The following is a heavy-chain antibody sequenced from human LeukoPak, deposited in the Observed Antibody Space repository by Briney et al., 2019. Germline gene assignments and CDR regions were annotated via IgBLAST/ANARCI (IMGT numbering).Heavy chain of an antibody. V-gene: IGHV1-2*02. J-gene: IGHJ5*02. CDR2: INPNSGGT. CDR1: GYTFTGYY. D-gene: IGHD3-3*01. CDR3: ARAEKYYDFWSGYSGGGGNWFDP. Sequence: SVKVSCKASGYTFTGYYMHWVRQAPGQGLEWMGWINPNSGGTNYAQKFQGRVTMTRDTSISTAYMELSRLRSDDTAVYYCARAEKYYDFWSGYSGGGGNWFDPWGQGTLVTVSS.